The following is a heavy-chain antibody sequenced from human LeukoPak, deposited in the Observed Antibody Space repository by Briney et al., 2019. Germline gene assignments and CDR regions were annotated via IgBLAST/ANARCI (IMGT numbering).Heavy chain of an antibody. CDR2: ISPGDSDT. J-gene: IGHJ5*02. Sequence: GESLKISCKGSGYSFTSYWIGWVRQMPGKGLEWMGIISPGDSDTRYSPSFQGQVTISADKSISTAYLQWSSLKASDTAMYYCARGGIDCSGGSCYLVWFDPWGQGTLVTVSS. CDR1: GYSFTSYW. D-gene: IGHD2-15*01. CDR3: ARGGIDCSGGSCYLVWFDP. V-gene: IGHV5-51*01.